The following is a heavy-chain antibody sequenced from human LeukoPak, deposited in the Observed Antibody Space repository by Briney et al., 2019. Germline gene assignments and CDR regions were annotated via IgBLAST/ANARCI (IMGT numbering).Heavy chain of an antibody. D-gene: IGHD6-19*01. CDR2: ISSSGDYT. CDR3: ARSRGAGPGAHFDY. J-gene: IGHJ4*02. V-gene: IGHV3-11*03. Sequence: GGSLRLSCAASGFSFSDEYMSWVRQAPRQGLEWVSYISSSGDYTNHADSVKGRFTISRDNAKNSLYLQMNILRAEYTAVYYCARSRGAGPGAHFDYWGQGILVTVSS. CDR1: GFSFSDEY.